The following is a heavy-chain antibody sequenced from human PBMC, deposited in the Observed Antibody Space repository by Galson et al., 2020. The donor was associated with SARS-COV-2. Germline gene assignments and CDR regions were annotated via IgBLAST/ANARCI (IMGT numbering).Heavy chain of an antibody. Sequence: GESLKISCAASGFTFSNYGMHWVRQAPGKGLEWVAIMYYDGGNKYYADSVKGRFTISRDNSKNTLYLQMNSLRAEDTAVYYCARDQSKTLRRGYCLDYWGQGTLVTVSS. CDR2: MYYDGGNK. V-gene: IGHV3-33*01. J-gene: IGHJ4*02. CDR1: GFTFSNYG. D-gene: IGHD3-22*01. CDR3: ARDQSKTLRRGYCLDY.